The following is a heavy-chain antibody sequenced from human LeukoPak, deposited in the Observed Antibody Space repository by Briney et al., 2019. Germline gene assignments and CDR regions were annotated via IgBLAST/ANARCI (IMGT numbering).Heavy chain of an antibody. V-gene: IGHV4-39*01. CDR3: AKGRYFDWPVGY. Sequence: SETLSLTCTVSGGSISSSSYYWGWIRQPPGKGLEWIGSIYYSGSTYYNPSLKSRVTISVDTSKNQFSLKLSSVTAADTAVYYCAKGRYFDWPVGYWGQGTLVTVSS. CDR2: IYYSGST. CDR1: GGSISSSSYY. J-gene: IGHJ4*02. D-gene: IGHD3-9*01.